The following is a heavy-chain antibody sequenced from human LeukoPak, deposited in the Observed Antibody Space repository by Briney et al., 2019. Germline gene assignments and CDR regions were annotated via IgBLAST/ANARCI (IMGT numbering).Heavy chain of an antibody. D-gene: IGHD3-16*01. Sequence: SETLSLTCTVSGGSISSYYWSWIRQPPGKGLEWIGYIYYSGSTNYNPSHKSRVTISVDTSKNQFSLKLSSVTAADAAVYYCAGGPRWFDPWGQGTLVTVSS. V-gene: IGHV4-59*01. CDR3: AGGPRWFDP. CDR2: IYYSGST. CDR1: GGSISSYY. J-gene: IGHJ5*02.